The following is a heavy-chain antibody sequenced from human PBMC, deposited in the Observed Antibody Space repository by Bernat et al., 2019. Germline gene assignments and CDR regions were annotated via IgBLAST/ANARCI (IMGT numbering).Heavy chain of an antibody. D-gene: IGHD3-9*01. CDR1: GFAFSNFG. V-gene: IGHV3-33*01. CDR2: ISYDGTKT. Sequence: QMQLVESGGGVVQPGRSLRLSCEASGFAFSNFGIHWVRQAPGKGLEWVAFISYDGTKTFYADTVKGRFTISRDNSRNMLDLQMNSLRVEDTAVYFCATDYDILAVSNERFDCWGQGTLVTVSS. J-gene: IGHJ4*02. CDR3: ATDYDILAVSNERFDC.